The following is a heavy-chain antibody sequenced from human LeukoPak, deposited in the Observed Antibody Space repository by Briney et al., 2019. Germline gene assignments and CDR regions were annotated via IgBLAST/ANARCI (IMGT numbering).Heavy chain of an antibody. CDR2: SNGANGNT. J-gene: IGHJ4*02. D-gene: IGHD6-25*01. V-gene: IGHV1-3*02. Sequence: GASVKVSCKASGYTFTNYAIHWVRQAPGRRLEWMGWSNGANGNTEYSPAFQGRVSITRDTSASTAYMELSSLSSEDMAIYYCARGIHSGAWLTDYWGQGTLVIVS. CDR3: ARGIHSGAWLTDY. CDR1: GYTFTNYA.